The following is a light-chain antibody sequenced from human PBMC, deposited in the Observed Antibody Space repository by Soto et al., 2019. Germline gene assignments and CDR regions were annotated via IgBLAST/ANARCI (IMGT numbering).Light chain of an antibody. CDR1: SSDVGGYNY. J-gene: IGLJ2*01. V-gene: IGLV2-8*01. Sequence: QSALTQPPSASGSPGQSVTISCTGTSSDVGGYNYVSWYQQHPGKAPKLIIYEVSKRPSGVPDRFSGSKSGNTASLTVSVLQAEDEADYYCISYAGSNNLVFGGGTKVTVL. CDR2: EVS. CDR3: ISYAGSNNLV.